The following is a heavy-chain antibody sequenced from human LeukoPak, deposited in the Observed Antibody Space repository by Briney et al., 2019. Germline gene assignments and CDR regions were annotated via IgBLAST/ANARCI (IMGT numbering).Heavy chain of an antibody. J-gene: IGHJ4*02. V-gene: IGHV3-74*01. D-gene: IGHD2-15*01. CDR3: ARVPASGGSAY. CDR2: INSDGSST. CDR1: GFTFSSYW. Sequence: GGSLRLSCAASGFTFSSYWMHWVRQAPGKGLVWVSRINSDGSSTSYADSVKGRFTISRDNAKNTPYLQMNSLRAEDTAVYYCARVPASGGSAYWGQGTLVTVSS.